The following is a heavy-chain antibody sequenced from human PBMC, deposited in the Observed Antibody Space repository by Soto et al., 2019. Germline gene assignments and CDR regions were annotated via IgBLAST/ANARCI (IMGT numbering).Heavy chain of an antibody. D-gene: IGHD2-21*02. Sequence: PWETLSLTYRVSGGSIRTYYASWIRQPPGKGLEWSGYMYNTGSTIYNPSLKSRVTISVDTSKNQFSLKLNSVTAADTAVYYCARDLWGYCGADCYPLDVWGQGTTVTVS. CDR3: ARDLWGYCGADCYPLDV. J-gene: IGHJ6*02. CDR1: GGSIRTYY. CDR2: MYNTGST. V-gene: IGHV4-59*01.